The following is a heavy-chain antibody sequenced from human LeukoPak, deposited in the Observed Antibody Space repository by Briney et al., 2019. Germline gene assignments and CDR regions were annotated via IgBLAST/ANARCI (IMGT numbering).Heavy chain of an antibody. Sequence: GGSLRLSCADSGCTFSNYWMHWVRQTPGKGLVWVSRINSDGGNTNYADSVKGRFTVSRDNAKNTLYLQINSLRVEDTALYYCVRGGSSVSFDYWGQGTLVAVSS. CDR1: GCTFSNYW. D-gene: IGHD3-10*01. CDR3: VRGGSSVSFDY. J-gene: IGHJ4*02. CDR2: INSDGGNT. V-gene: IGHV3-74*01.